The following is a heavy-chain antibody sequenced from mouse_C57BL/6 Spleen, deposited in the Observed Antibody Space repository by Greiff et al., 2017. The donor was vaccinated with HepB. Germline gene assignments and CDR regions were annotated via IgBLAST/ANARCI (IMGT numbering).Heavy chain of an antibody. CDR3: AREPYGYDLSFDY. CDR1: GYTFTSYW. Sequence: QVHVKQSGAELAKPGASVKLSCKASGYTFTSYWMHWVKQRPGQGLEWIGYINPSSGYTKYNQKFKDKATLTADKSSSTAYMQLSSLTYEDSAVYYCAREPYGYDLSFDYWGQGTTLTVSS. J-gene: IGHJ2*01. V-gene: IGHV1-7*01. CDR2: INPSSGYT. D-gene: IGHD2-2*01.